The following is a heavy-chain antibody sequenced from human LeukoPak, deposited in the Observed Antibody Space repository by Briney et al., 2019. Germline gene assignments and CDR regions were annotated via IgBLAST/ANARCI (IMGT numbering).Heavy chain of an antibody. CDR1: GYTFTGYY. CDR3: ARDDGIAAAGKPKRGYYYGMDV. CDR2: INPNSGGT. V-gene: IGHV1-2*02. Sequence: ASVKVSCKASGYTFTGYYMHWVRQAPGQGLEWMGWINPNSGGTNYAQKFQGGVTMTRDTSISTAYMELSRLRSDDTAVYYCARDDGIAAAGKPKRGYYYGMDVWGQGTTVTVSS. J-gene: IGHJ6*02. D-gene: IGHD6-13*01.